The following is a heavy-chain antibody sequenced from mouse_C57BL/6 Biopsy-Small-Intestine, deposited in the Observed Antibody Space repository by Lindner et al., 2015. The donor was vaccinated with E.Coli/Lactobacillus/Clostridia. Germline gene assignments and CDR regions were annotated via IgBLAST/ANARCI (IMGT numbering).Heavy chain of an antibody. CDR3: ARMGRTTASFDY. CDR1: GFTFSDYG. Sequence: VQLQESGGGLVKPGGSLKLSCAASGFTFSDYGMLWVRQAPEKGLEWVAYISSGSSTIYYADTVKGRFTISRDNAKNTLFLQMTSLRSEDTAMYYCARMGRTTASFDYWGQGTTLTVSS. J-gene: IGHJ2*01. D-gene: IGHD1-2*01. V-gene: IGHV5-17*01. CDR2: ISSGSSTI.